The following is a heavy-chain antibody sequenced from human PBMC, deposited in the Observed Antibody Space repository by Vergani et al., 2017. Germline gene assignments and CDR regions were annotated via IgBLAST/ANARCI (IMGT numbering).Heavy chain of an antibody. V-gene: IGHV1-2*02. CDR3: ARGTERGAVAHNWFDP. J-gene: IGHJ5*02. CDR1: GYTFIGYY. D-gene: IGHD6-19*01. CDR2: INPDSGGT. Sequence: QVQLVQSGAEVQKPGASVKVSCKASGYTFIGYYMHWVRQAPGQGLEWMGWINPDSGGTNFAQRFQGRVTMTRDTCISTACMELSRLRSDDTAVYYCARGTERGAVAHNWFDPWGQGTLVTVSS.